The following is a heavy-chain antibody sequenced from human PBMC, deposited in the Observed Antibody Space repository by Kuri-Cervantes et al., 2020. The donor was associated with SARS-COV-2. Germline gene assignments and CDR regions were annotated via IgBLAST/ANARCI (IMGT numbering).Heavy chain of an antibody. D-gene: IGHD2-15*01. CDR2: ISASASYK. Sequence: GGSLRLSCAVSGFSFKTYAMDWVRQAPGKGLEWVSSISASASYKYYADSVKGRFTISRDNGKNSLYLQTNSLRGEDTAVYYCAKDLRQDVIWWGDIWGQGTMVTVSS. J-gene: IGHJ3*02. V-gene: IGHV3-21*01. CDR3: AKDLRQDVIWWGDI. CDR1: GFSFKTYA.